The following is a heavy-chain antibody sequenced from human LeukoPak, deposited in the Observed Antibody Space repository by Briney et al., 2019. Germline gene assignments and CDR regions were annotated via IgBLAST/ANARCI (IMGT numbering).Heavy chain of an antibody. D-gene: IGHD6-25*01. J-gene: IGHJ5*01. Sequence: GGSLRLSCAASGFTFSNDEMNWVRQAPGKGLEWVSYISSSGSTTFYADSVKGRFTISRDNAKNSLFLQMNSLRAEDTAVYYCASDGSAWFDYWGQGALVTVSS. CDR3: ASDGSAWFDY. CDR1: GFTFSNDE. V-gene: IGHV3-48*03. CDR2: ISSSGSTT.